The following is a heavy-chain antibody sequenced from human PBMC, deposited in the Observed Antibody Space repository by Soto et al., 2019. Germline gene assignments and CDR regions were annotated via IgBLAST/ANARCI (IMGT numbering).Heavy chain of an antibody. D-gene: IGHD3-3*01. CDR2: VYHTGRT. Sequence: LTCTVSGGSFKRGSYSWSWIRQPPGKGLEWIGYVYHTGRTSYNPSLKSRVSISMDTSKNQFSLNLDSVTAADTAVYFCARDFAYFDSWGQGTLVTVSS. V-gene: IGHV4-61*01. CDR3: ARDFAYFDS. J-gene: IGHJ4*02. CDR1: GGSFKRGSYS.